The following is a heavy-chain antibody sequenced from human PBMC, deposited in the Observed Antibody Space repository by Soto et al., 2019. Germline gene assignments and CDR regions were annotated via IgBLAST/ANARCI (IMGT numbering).Heavy chain of an antibody. CDR1: GFTFSDYY. CDR2: ISSSGSTI. Sequence: GGSLRLSCAASGFTFSDYYMSWIRQAPGKGLEWVSYISSSGSTIYYADSVKGRFTISRDNAKNSLYLQMNSLRAEDTAVYYCAKYYYYYYYMDVWGKGTTVTVSS. V-gene: IGHV3-11*01. CDR3: AKYYYYYYYMDV. J-gene: IGHJ6*03.